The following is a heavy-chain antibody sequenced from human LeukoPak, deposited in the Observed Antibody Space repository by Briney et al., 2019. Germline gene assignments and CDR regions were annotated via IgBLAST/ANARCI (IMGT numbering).Heavy chain of an antibody. CDR2: IYYSGST. J-gene: IGHJ3*02. V-gene: IGHV4-31*03. CDR3: ARGATTYYYDSSGYSDAFDI. D-gene: IGHD3-22*01. Sequence: SETLSLTCTVSGGSTSSGGYYWSWIRQHPGKGLEWIGYIYYSGSTYYNPSLKGRVTISVDTSKNQFSLKLSSVTAADTAVYYCARGATTYYYDSSGYSDAFDIWGQGTMVTVSS. CDR1: GGSTSSGGYY.